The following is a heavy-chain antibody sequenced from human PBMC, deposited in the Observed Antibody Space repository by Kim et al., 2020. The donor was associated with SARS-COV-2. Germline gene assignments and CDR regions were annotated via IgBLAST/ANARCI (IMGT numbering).Heavy chain of an antibody. CDR1: GFTFSSYS. Sequence: GGSLRLSCAASGFTFSSYSMNWVRQAPGKGLEWVSSISSSSYIYYADSVKGRFTISRDNDKNSLYLQMNSLRAEDTAVYYCARGLRFWDYFDYWGQGTLVTVSS. J-gene: IGHJ4*02. D-gene: IGHD3-3*01. V-gene: IGHV3-21*01. CDR2: ISSSSYI. CDR3: ARGLRFWDYFDY.